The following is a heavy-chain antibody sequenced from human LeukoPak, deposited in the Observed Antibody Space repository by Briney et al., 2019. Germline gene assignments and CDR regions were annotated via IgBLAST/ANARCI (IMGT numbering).Heavy chain of an antibody. CDR2: IYYSGST. J-gene: IGHJ4*02. CDR3: ARHPYQRGAPGELDY. V-gene: IGHV4-39*01. Sequence: SETLSLTCTVSGGSISSSSYYWGWIRQPPGKGLEWIGSIYYSGSTYYNPSLKSRVTISVDTSKNQFSLKLSSVTAADTAVYYCARHPYQRGAPGELDYWGQGTLVTVSS. CDR1: GGSISSSSYY. D-gene: IGHD4-17*01.